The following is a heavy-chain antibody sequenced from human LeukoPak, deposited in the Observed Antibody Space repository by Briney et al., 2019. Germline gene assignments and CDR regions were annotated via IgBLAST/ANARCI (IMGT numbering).Heavy chain of an antibody. Sequence: PSETPSLTCAVSGGSFSSYSWNWIRQLPGAGLEWIAEINFTGNTETGTTSYSPSLKSRVTISADTSTNQLSLHLRSATVADTGVYFCARGFSGFWEFDFWGQGTLVTVSS. CDR1: GGSFSSYS. V-gene: IGHV4-34*01. CDR3: ARGFSGFWEFDF. J-gene: IGHJ4*02. D-gene: IGHD3-3*01. CDR2: INFTGNTETGTT.